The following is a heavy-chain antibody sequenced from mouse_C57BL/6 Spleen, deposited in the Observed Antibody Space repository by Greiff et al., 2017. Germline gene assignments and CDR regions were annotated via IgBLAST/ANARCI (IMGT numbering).Heavy chain of an antibody. V-gene: IGHV1-55*01. D-gene: IGHD2-4*01. CDR2: IYPGSGST. CDR1: GYTFTSYW. Sequence: QVQLKQPGAELVKPGASVKMSCKASGYTFTSYWITWVKQRPGQGLEWIGDIYPGSGSTNYNEKFKSKATPTVDTSSSTAYMQLSSLTSEDSAVYYCAGYYDYDGWFAYWGQGTLVTVSA. CDR3: AGYYDYDGWFAY. J-gene: IGHJ3*01.